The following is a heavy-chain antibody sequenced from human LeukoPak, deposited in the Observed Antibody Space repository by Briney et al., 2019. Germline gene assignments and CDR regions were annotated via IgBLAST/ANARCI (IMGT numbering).Heavy chain of an antibody. CDR1: GFTFRTYW. J-gene: IGHJ4*02. CDR2: IKTDGSET. V-gene: IGHV3-74*01. D-gene: IGHD3-22*01. CDR3: TRTYYYDSRDYFDY. Sequence: GGSLRLSCVASGFTFRTYWMHWVRQVPGKGLVWVSRIKTDGSETVYADNVKGRFTISRDNARNTLYLQMNSLRVEDTAVYYCTRTYYYDSRDYFDYWGQGALVTVSS.